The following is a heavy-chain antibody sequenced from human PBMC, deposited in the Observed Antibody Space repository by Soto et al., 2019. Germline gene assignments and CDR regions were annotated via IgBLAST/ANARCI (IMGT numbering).Heavy chain of an antibody. CDR3: ARSVVVPAAIHAFDI. CDR1: GFTFSTYA. Sequence: QSGGSLRLSCAASGFTFSTYAMTWVRQAPGKGLEWVANIKQDGSEKYYVDSVKGRFTISRDNAKNSLYLQMNSLRAEDTAVYYCARSVVVPAAIHAFDIWGQGAMVTVSS. J-gene: IGHJ3*02. V-gene: IGHV3-7*03. D-gene: IGHD2-2*02. CDR2: IKQDGSEK.